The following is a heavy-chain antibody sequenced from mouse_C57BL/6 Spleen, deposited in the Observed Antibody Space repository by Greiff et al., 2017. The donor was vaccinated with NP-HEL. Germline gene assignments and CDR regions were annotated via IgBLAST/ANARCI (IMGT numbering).Heavy chain of an antibody. CDR1: GFTFSSYT. D-gene: IGHD1-1*01. CDR3: ARTSSITTVVPYYFDY. V-gene: IGHV5-9*01. Sequence: EVQGVESGGGLVKPGGSLKLSCAASGFTFSSYTMSWVRQTPEKRLEWVATISGGGGNTYYPDSVKGRFTISRDNAKNTLYLQMSSLRSEDTALYYCARTSSITTVVPYYFDYWGQGTTLTVSS. J-gene: IGHJ2*01. CDR2: ISGGGGNT.